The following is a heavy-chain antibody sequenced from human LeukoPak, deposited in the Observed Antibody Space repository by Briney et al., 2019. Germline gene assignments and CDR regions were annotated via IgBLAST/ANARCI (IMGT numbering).Heavy chain of an antibody. J-gene: IGHJ4*02. CDR2: ISSNGGTT. CDR1: GFIFSNYG. CDR3: ARVPFSSAWYDY. V-gene: IGHV3-64*01. D-gene: IGHD6-19*01. Sequence: GGSLRLSCAASGFIFSNYGIHWVRQAPGRGLEFVSRISSNGGTTYYANSLKGRFTISRDNSKNTVYLQMASLRPEDMAVYYCARVPFSSAWYDYWGQGTLVTASS.